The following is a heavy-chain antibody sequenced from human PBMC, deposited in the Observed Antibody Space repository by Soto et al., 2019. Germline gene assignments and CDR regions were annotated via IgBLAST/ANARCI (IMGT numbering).Heavy chain of an antibody. CDR2: IYYSGST. D-gene: IGHD3-9*01. Sequence: ETLSLTCTVSGGSISSYYWSWIRQPPGKGLEWIGYIYYSGSTNYNPSLKSRVTISVDTSKNQFSLKLSSVTAADTAVYYCARVTYYDILGVEPAYFDYWGQGTLVTVSS. CDR3: ARVTYYDILGVEPAYFDY. V-gene: IGHV4-59*01. CDR1: GGSISSYY. J-gene: IGHJ4*02.